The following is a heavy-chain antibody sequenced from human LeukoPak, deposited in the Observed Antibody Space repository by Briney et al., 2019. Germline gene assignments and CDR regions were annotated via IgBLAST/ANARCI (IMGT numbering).Heavy chain of an antibody. CDR1: GGSIGSGAYS. J-gene: IGHJ4*02. CDR2: IYQSGST. CDR3: ARGKATATDS. V-gene: IGHV4-30-2*01. Sequence: SETLSLTCAVSGGSIGSGAYSWSWIRQPPGKGLEWIGYIYQSGSTYYNPSLKSRVTISVDRSKNQVSLKLSSVTAADTAVYYCARGKATATDSWGQGTLVTVSS. D-gene: IGHD2-21*02.